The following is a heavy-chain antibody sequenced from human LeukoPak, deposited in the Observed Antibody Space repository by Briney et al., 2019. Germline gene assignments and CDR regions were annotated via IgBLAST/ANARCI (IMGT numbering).Heavy chain of an antibody. CDR1: GYTFTGYY. V-gene: IGHV1-2*02. CDR2: INPNSGGT. CDR3: ARDPPYGSGSDAFDI. J-gene: IGHJ3*02. Sequence: ASVKVSCKASGYTFTGYYMHWVRQAPGQGLEWVGWINPNSGGTNYAQKFQGRVTMTRDTSISTAYMELSRLRSDDTAVYYCARDPPYGSGSDAFDIWGQGTMVTVSS. D-gene: IGHD3-10*01.